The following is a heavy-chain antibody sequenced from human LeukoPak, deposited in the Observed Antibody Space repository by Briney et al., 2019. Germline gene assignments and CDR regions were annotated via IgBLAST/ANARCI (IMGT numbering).Heavy chain of an antibody. CDR1: GGTFSGYA. CDR3: ARNLLGYCSSTSCYPPRYYYYGMDV. V-gene: IGHV1-69*13. D-gene: IGHD2-2*01. Sequence: SVKVSCKASGGTFSGYAISWVRQAPGQGLEWMGGIIPIFGTANYAQKFQGRVTITADESTSTAYMELSSLRSEDTAVYYCARNLLGYCSSTSCYPPRYYYYGMDVWGQGTTVTVSS. J-gene: IGHJ6*02. CDR2: IIPIFGTA.